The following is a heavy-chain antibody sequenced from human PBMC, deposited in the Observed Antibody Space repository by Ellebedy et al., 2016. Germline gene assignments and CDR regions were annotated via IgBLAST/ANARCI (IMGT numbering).Heavy chain of an antibody. Sequence: GGSLRLSXKGPGYIFKSFWIGWVRQMPGKGLEWMGIIYPGDSETRYRPSFQGQVTISADKSINTAFLQWSSLKASDTAMYYCASSTLLYVSVGAGVGSFDIWGQGTMVTVSS. CDR1: GYIFKSFW. CDR2: IYPGDSET. CDR3: ASSTLLYVSVGAGVGSFDI. J-gene: IGHJ3*02. D-gene: IGHD3-10*01. V-gene: IGHV5-51*01.